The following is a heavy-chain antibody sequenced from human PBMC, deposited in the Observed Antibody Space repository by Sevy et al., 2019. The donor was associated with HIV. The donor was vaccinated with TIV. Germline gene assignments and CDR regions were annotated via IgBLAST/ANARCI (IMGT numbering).Heavy chain of an antibody. CDR2: IVVGSGNT. J-gene: IGHJ3*02. CDR3: AAVIVVVPAAMGDAFDI. D-gene: IGHD2-2*01. Sequence: SVKVSCKASGFTFTSSAVQWVRQARGQRLEWIGWIVVGSGNTNYAQKFQERVTITRDMSTSTAYMELSSLRSEDTAVYYCAAVIVVVPAAMGDAFDIWGQGTMVTVSS. CDR1: GFTFTSSA. V-gene: IGHV1-58*01.